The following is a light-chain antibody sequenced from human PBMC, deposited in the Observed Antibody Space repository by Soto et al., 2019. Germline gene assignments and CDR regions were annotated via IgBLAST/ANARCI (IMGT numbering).Light chain of an antibody. CDR2: EVS. V-gene: IGLV2-14*01. Sequence: QSALTQPASVSGSPGQSITISCTGTSSDTAGYNYVSWYQQHPGKAPKLMIYEVSNRPSGVSNRFSGSQSGNTASLTISGLQAEDEANYYCSSYTTINTPLNVCGTGPKVTVL. CDR3: SSYTTINTPLNV. CDR1: SSDTAGYNY. J-gene: IGLJ1*01.